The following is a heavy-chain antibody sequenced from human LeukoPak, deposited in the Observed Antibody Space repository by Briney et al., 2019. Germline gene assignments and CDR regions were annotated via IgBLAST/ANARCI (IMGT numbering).Heavy chain of an antibody. D-gene: IGHD4/OR15-4a*01. V-gene: IGHV3-48*03. J-gene: IGHJ4*02. CDR2: LSSGGLTI. CDR3: ARDFDYGDYIDF. Sequence: YLSSGGLTIFYADSVKGRFTISRDNTKNSIFLDMTNLRAEDTAVYSCARDFDYGDYIDFWGQGTLVAVSS.